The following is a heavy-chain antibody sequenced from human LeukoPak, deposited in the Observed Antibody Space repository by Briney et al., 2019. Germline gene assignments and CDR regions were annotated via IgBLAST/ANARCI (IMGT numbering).Heavy chain of an antibody. CDR2: IYSGGST. CDR1: GFTVGSNY. D-gene: IGHD4-17*01. CDR3: ARSYGDINWFDP. J-gene: IGHJ5*02. Sequence: PGGSLRLSCAASGFTVGSNYMSWVRQAPGKGLEWVSVIYSGGSTYYADSVKGRFTISRDNSKNTLYLQMNSLRAEDTAVYYCARSYGDINWFDPWGQGTLVTVSS. V-gene: IGHV3-53*01.